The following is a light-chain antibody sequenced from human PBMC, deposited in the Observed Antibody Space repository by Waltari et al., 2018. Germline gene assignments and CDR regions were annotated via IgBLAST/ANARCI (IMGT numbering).Light chain of an antibody. Sequence: EIVMTQSPAILSVSPGERATLSCRTSQSVSNNLAWYQQKPCQAPRLLIYGASARATRVPARFSGSGSGTDFTLTISSLQSEDFAVYFCQHYNAWPRAFGQGTRVEIK. CDR1: QSVSNN. J-gene: IGKJ1*01. CDR3: QHYNAWPRA. CDR2: GAS. V-gene: IGKV3-15*01.